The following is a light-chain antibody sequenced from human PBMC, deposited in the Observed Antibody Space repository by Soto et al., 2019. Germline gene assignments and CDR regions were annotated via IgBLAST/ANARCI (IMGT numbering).Light chain of an antibody. CDR3: QRYGDSPPNT. CDR2: AAS. Sequence: EIVLTQSPGTLSLSPGESATLSCRASQSVNSRFLAWYQHKPGQAPRLLIYAASTRASGIPDRFSGSTSGTDFTLTISRLAPEDFAVYYCQRYGDSPPNTFGQGTKLEIK. CDR1: QSVNSRF. V-gene: IGKV3-20*01. J-gene: IGKJ2*01.